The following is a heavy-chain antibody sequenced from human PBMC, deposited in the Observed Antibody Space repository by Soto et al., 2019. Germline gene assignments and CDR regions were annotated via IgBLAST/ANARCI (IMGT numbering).Heavy chain of an antibody. CDR2: IIPIFGTA. CDR1: GYTFTSYA. V-gene: IGHV1-69*01. CDR3: AWAVFRGARRVAFAI. Sequence: QVQLVQSGAEVKKPGASVKVSCKASGYTFTSYAIRWVRQAPGQGLAWVGGIIPIFGTANYAQKYQGRVTITADESTSTGCRELSSLRSEDTAVYYCAWAVFRGARRVAFAIWGQGTMVTVSS. J-gene: IGHJ3*02. D-gene: IGHD3-10*01.